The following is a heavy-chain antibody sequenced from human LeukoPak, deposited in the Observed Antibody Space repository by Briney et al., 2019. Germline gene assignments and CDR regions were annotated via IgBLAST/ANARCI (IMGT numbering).Heavy chain of an antibody. D-gene: IGHD2-2*01. CDR2: INPNSGGT. Sequence: GSVKVSSKASGYTLTDYYMHWVRHPPEQGLEWMGWINPNSGGTKYAQKFRGRVTMTRDTTISTAYIELSRVRSADTAVYYCARSSTRERPDFDYWGQGTLVTVSS. J-gene: IGHJ4*02. V-gene: IGHV1-2*02. CDR3: ARSSTRERPDFDY. CDR1: GYTLTDYY.